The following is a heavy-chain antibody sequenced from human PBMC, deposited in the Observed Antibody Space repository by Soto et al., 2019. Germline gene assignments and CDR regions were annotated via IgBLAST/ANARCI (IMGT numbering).Heavy chain of an antibody. D-gene: IGHD5-12*01. V-gene: IGHV1-69*13. CDR2: IIPIFGTA. CDR1: GGTFSSYA. CDR3: ARVGGRDGYNYYYSYYGMDV. J-gene: IGHJ6*02. Sequence: GASVKVSCKASGGTFSSYAISWVRQAPGQGLEWMGGIIPIFGTANYAQKFQGRVTITADESTSTAYMELSSLRSEDTAVYYCARVGGRDGYNYYYSYYGMDVWGQGTTVTVSS.